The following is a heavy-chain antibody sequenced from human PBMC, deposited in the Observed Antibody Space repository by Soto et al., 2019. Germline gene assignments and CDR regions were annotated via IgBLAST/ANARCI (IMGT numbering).Heavy chain of an antibody. V-gene: IGHV3-23*01. D-gene: IGHD6-25*01. CDR3: ARDSGPAGGGACDI. CDR1: GFTFSTHA. J-gene: IGHJ3*02. CDR2: VDVGGGST. Sequence: EVQLLESGGGLVQPGGSLRLSCAASGFTFSTHAMIWVRQAPGKGLNWVSTVDVGGGSTYYTDSVKGRFTVSRDNSKNTVYLQLNTLRAEDTAIYFCARDSGPAGGGACDIWGQGKMVTVSS.